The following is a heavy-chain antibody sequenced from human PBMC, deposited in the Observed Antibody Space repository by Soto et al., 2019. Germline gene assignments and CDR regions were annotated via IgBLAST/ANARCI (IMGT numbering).Heavy chain of an antibody. D-gene: IGHD2-2*02. CDR2: INAGNGNT. Sequence: ASVKVSCKASGYTFTSCAMHWVRQAPGQRLEWMGWINAGNGNTKYSQKFQGRVTITRDTSASTAYMELSSLRSEDTAVYYCARDENIVVAPAAIPFHYYGMDVWGQGTTVTVSS. CDR1: GYTFTSCA. CDR3: ARDENIVVAPAAIPFHYYGMDV. V-gene: IGHV1-3*01. J-gene: IGHJ6*02.